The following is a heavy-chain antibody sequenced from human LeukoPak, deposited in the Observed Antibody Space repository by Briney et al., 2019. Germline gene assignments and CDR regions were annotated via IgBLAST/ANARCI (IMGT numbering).Heavy chain of an antibody. CDR1: GGTFSSYA. Sequence: SVTVSCKASGGTFSSYAVSWVRQAPGQGLEWMGGIIPIFGTANYAQKFQGRVTITTDECTSKAYMDLSSLRSEDTAVYYCAREWISGGSGSYIRDYWGQGTLVTVSS. D-gene: IGHD3-10*01. CDR3: AREWISGGSGSYIRDY. V-gene: IGHV1-69*05. CDR2: IIPIFGTA. J-gene: IGHJ4*02.